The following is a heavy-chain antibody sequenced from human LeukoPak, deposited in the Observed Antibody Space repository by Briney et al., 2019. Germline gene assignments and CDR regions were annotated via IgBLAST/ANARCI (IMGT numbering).Heavy chain of an antibody. CDR3: ARDLTYYYDNSGYYCWFDP. J-gene: IGHJ5*02. Sequence: ASVKVSCKASGGTFSSYAISWVRQAPGQGLEWMGGIIPIFGTANYAQKFQGRVTITADESTSTAYMELSSLRSEDTAVYYCARDLTYYYDNSGYYCWFDPWGQETLVTVSS. CDR1: GGTFSSYA. CDR2: IIPIFGTA. V-gene: IGHV1-69*13. D-gene: IGHD3-22*01.